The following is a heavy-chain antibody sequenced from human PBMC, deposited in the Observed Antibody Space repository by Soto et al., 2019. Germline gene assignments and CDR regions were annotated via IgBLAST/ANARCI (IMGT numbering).Heavy chain of an antibody. Sequence: EVQLVESGGGLVQPGGSLRLSCAASGFTFSSYWMHWVRQAPGKGLVWVSRINSDGSSTSYADSVKGRFTISRDNAKNRLYLQLNSLTAEVTAVYYCARGGYDFWCGYYTYFDYWGQGTLVTVSS. D-gene: IGHD3-3*01. CDR3: ARGGYDFWCGYYTYFDY. CDR1: GFTFSSYW. J-gene: IGHJ4*02. V-gene: IGHV3-74*01. CDR2: INSDGSST.